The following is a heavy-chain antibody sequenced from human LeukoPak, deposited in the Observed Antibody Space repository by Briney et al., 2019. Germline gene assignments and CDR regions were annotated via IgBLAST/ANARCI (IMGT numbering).Heavy chain of an antibody. Sequence: GGSLRLSCAASGFTFSSYAMHCVRQAPGRGVEWVAVISYDANNRYYAASVKGRFTISRDNSENTMYLQMNNLRAEDTALYYCARIGSSSWAKPLHFDYWGHCTLVTLSS. CDR2: ISYDANNR. CDR3: ARIGSSSWAKPLHFDY. V-gene: IGHV3-30*01. J-gene: IGHJ4*01. D-gene: IGHD6-13*01. CDR1: GFTFSSYA.